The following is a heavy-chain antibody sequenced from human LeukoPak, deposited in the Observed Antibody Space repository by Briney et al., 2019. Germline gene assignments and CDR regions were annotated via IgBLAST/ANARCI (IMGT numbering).Heavy chain of an antibody. Sequence: GGSLRLSCAASGFTVSGNYMSWVRQAPGKGLEWVSAISGSGGSTYYADSVKGRFTISRDNSRNTLYLQMNSLRAEDTAVYYCAKGGSFYYDTSGYLYWGQGTLVTVSS. CDR3: AKGGSFYYDTSGYLY. J-gene: IGHJ4*02. D-gene: IGHD3-22*01. CDR1: GFTVSGNY. CDR2: ISGSGGST. V-gene: IGHV3-23*01.